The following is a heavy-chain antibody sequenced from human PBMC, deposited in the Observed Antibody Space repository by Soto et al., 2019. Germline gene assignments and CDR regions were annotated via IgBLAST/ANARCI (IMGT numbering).Heavy chain of an antibody. CDR3: ARAWGLGGAYYPYP. CDR2: INAGNGNT. Sequence: QVQLVQSGAEVKKPGASVKVSCKASGYTFTRYAIHWVRQAPGQRLEWMGWINAGNGNTKYSQKFQGRVTITRDTSASTADMELSSLRSEDTAVYYCARAWGLGGAYYPYPWGQGTLVTVSS. CDR1: GYTFTRYA. D-gene: IGHD3-22*01. J-gene: IGHJ5*02. V-gene: IGHV1-3*01.